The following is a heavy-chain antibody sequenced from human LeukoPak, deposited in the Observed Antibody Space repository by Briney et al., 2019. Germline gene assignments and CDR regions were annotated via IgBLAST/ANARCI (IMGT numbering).Heavy chain of an antibody. J-gene: IGHJ4*02. CDR1: GGSISSSSYY. D-gene: IGHD3-3*01. CDR2: IYYSGNT. Sequence: KPSETLSLTCTVSGGSISSSSYYWGWIRQPPGKGLEWIGSIYYSGNTYYNPSLKSRVTMSVDTSKNQFSLKLSSVTAADTAVYYCAREVYRASAGDITIFGRFKRHPYYFDYWGQGTLVTVSS. CDR3: AREVYRASAGDITIFGRFKRHPYYFDY. V-gene: IGHV4-39*07.